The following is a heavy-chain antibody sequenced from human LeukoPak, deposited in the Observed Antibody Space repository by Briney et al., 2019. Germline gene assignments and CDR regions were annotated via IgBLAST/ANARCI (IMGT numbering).Heavy chain of an antibody. V-gene: IGHV1-18*01. CDR3: ARDSGPGMNWFDP. Sequence: ASVKVSCKASGYTFISLGISWVRQAHGQGLEWMGWIGAYNGNTNYAQKLQGRVTMTTDTSTCTAYMELRSLRSDDTAVYYCARDSGPGMNWFDPWGQGTLVTVSS. D-gene: IGHD6-25*01. CDR1: GYTFISLG. J-gene: IGHJ5*02. CDR2: IGAYNGNT.